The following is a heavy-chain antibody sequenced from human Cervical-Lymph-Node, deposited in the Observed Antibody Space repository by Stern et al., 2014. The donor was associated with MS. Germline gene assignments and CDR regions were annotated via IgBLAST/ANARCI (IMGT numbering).Heavy chain of an antibody. Sequence: VQLVESGGEVKKPGASAKVSCKASGYTFTRYGIAWVRQAPGQSLEWMGWISTCNANTGCAQRFQERLSMTTDTSTSTVYMELRSLRSDDTAVYYCARDPGGYFHGMDVWGQGTTVTVSS. D-gene: IGHD2/OR15-2a*01. CDR1: GYTFTRYG. J-gene: IGHJ6*02. CDR2: ISTCNANT. CDR3: ARDPGGYFHGMDV. V-gene: IGHV1-18*01.